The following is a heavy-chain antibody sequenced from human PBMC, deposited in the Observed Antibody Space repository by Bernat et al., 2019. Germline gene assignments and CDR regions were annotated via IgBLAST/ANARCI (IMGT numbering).Heavy chain of an antibody. Sequence: QVQLVESGGGLVKPGGSLRLSCAASGITFSDYYMSWIRQAPGKGLEWMSYISTGSTYTSYADSVKGRFTISRDNAKNSVFLQMNSLRAEDTAVYYCAGMSGLGYALDTWGQGTMVTVSS. CDR2: ISTGSTYT. CDR3: AGMSGLGYALDT. V-gene: IGHV3-11*05. D-gene: IGHD3/OR15-3a*01. J-gene: IGHJ3*02. CDR1: GITFSDYY.